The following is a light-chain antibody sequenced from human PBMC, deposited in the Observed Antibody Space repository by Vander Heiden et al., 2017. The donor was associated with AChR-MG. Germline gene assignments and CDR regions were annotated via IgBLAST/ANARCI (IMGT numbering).Light chain of an antibody. Sequence: EIVMTQSPATLSVSPGERATLSCRASQSVSSNLAWYQQKPGQAPRLLIYDASIRATDIPARFSGSGSGTEFTLTMSSLQSEDYAVYYCQQDHDWPFAFGQGTRLDIK. CDR3: QQDHDWPFA. V-gene: IGKV3D-15*01. CDR1: QSVSSN. J-gene: IGKJ5*01. CDR2: DAS.